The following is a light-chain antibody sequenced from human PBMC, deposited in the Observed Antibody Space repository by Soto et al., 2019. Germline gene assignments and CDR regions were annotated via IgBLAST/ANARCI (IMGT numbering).Light chain of an antibody. J-gene: IGLJ1*01. V-gene: IGLV2-14*01. CDR3: SSLSTTSTPIV. CDR2: EVN. CDR1: RRDIGLYNY. Sequence: QSVLSQPASMAGSPGQAITIPCTGARRDIGLYNYVSWYQDHPGNAPKLLISEVNVRPSGVFDRFSAAKAGNTASLTISGLQPEDEAYYYCSSLSTTSTPIVFGSGTKVTVL.